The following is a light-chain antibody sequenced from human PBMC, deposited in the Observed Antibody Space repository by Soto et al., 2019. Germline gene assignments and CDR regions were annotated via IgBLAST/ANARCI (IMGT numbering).Light chain of an antibody. CDR3: QQSYTTPWT. V-gene: IGKV1-39*01. Sequence: DIQMTQSPSSLSASVGDRVTITCRASQSISSYLNWYQQKPGKAPQLLIYAASSLQTGVPSRFSGSGSGTDFTLVISSLQPEDFATYYCQQSYTTPWTSGQGTKVEV. J-gene: IGKJ1*01. CDR2: AAS. CDR1: QSISSY.